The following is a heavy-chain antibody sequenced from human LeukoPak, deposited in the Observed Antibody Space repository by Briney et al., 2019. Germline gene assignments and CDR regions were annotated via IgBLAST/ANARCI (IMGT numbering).Heavy chain of an antibody. D-gene: IGHD3-10*01. CDR2: IWYDGSNE. CDR1: GFTFSSYG. V-gene: IGHV3-33*01. CDR3: ARHHYGSGNYNDY. Sequence: PGGSLRLSCAASGFTFSSYGMHWVRQAPGKGLEWVAVIWYDGSNENYADSVKGRFTISRDNSKNTLYLQMNSLRAGGTAVYYCARHHYGSGNYNDYWGQGTLVTVSS. J-gene: IGHJ4*02.